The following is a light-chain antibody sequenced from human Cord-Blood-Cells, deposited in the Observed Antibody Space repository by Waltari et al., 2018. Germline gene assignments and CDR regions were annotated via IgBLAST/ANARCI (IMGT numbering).Light chain of an antibody. Sequence: QSALTQPASVSGSPGQSITISCTGTSSDVGSHNLVSWYQQHPGKAPKLMIYEGSKRPSGVSNRFSGSKSGNTAYLTISGLQAEDEADYYCCSYAGSSTYVVGTGTKVTVL. CDR1: SSDVGSHNL. J-gene: IGLJ1*01. V-gene: IGLV2-23*01. CDR3: CSYAGSSTYV. CDR2: EGS.